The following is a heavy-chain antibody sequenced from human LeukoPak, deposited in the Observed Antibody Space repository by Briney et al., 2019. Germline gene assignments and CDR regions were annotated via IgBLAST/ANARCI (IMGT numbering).Heavy chain of an antibody. CDR3: ARGLGSSGWYYYYYYMDV. CDR1: GGSISSYY. J-gene: IGHJ6*03. D-gene: IGHD6-19*01. CDR2: IYYSGST. Sequence: TSETLSLTRTVSGGSISSYYWSWIRQPPGKGLEWIEYIYYSGSTNYNPSLKSRVTISVDTSKNQFSLKLSSVTAADTAVYYCARGLGSSGWYYYYYYMDVWGKGTTVTVSS. V-gene: IGHV4-59*12.